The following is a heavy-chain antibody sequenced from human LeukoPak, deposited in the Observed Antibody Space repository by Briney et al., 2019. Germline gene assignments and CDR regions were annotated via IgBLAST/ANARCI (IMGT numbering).Heavy chain of an antibody. J-gene: IGHJ6*03. CDR1: GGSISSYY. V-gene: IGHV4-4*07. CDR2: TYTTGST. CDR3: ARGGHFFDV. D-gene: IGHD3-16*01. Sequence: SETLSLTCTVSGGSISSYYWSWLRQPAGKGLECLGVTYTTGSTNYNLSLKSRVTVSRDTSKNQFSLKLTSVTAADTAVYYCARGGHFFDVWGKGTTVTVSS.